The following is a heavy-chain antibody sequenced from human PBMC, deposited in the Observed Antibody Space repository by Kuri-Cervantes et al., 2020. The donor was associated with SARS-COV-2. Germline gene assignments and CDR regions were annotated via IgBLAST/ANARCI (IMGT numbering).Heavy chain of an antibody. D-gene: IGHD6-19*01. J-gene: IGHJ4*02. CDR3: ARHARGWYRDDY. Sequence: SETLSLTCTVSGGSISSYYWGWIRQPPGKGLEWIGSIYYSGSTYYNPSLKSRVTISVDTSKNQFSLKLSSVTAADTAVYYCARHARGWYRDDYWGQGTPVTVSS. CDR2: IYYSGST. V-gene: IGHV4-39*01. CDR1: GGSISSYY.